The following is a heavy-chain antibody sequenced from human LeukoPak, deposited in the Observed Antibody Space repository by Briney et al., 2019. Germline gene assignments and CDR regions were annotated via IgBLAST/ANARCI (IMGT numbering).Heavy chain of an antibody. CDR2: IIPIFGTA. CDR3: ARCPIVVVPAAIGGGFQDWFDP. D-gene: IGHD2-2*01. J-gene: IGHJ5*02. Sequence: SVKVSCKASGGTFSSYAIRRVRQAPGQGLEWMGGIIPIFGTANYAQKFQGRVTITADESTSTAYMELSSLRSEDTAVYYCARCPIVVVPAAIGGGFQDWFDPWGQGTLVTVSS. V-gene: IGHV1-69*01. CDR1: GGTFSSYA.